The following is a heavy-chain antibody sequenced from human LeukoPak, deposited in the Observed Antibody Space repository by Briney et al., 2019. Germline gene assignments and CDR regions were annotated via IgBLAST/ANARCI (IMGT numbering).Heavy chain of an antibody. CDR2: ISGSGGST. CDR3: AKDRGTSLCDAFDI. Sequence: GGSLRLSCAASGFTFSSYVMHWVRQAPGKGLEWVSVISGSGGSTYYADSVKGRFTISRDNSKNTLYLQMNSLRAEDTAIYYCAKDRGTSLCDAFDIWGQGTVVAVSS. V-gene: IGHV3-23*01. J-gene: IGHJ3*02. CDR1: GFTFSSYV. D-gene: IGHD6-25*01.